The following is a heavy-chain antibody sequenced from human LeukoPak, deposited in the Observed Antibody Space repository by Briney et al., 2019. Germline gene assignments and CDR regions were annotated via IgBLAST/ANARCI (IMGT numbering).Heavy chain of an antibody. D-gene: IGHD2-15*01. V-gene: IGHV3-23*01. CDR2: ISDGGGSR. Sequence: GGSLRLSCAASGFTFSSCAMNWVRQAPGKGLEWVSVISDGGGSRYYAASVKGRFTISRDNSKNTLYLQMNTLRAEDTAVYYCAKASHGDVVVVAAARLDSWGQGTLVTVSS. J-gene: IGHJ4*02. CDR1: GFTFSSCA. CDR3: AKASHGDVVVVAAARLDS.